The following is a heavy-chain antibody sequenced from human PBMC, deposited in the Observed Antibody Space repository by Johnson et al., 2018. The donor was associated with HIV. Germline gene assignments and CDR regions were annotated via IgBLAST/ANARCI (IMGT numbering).Heavy chain of an antibody. CDR2: IRYDGTNK. D-gene: IGHD2-15*01. Sequence: QMLLVESGGGVVQPGGSLRLSCETSGFTFSSYDMHWVRQAPGKGLEWVAFIRYDGTNKHFADSVMGRFTISRDTSKNTLYLQMNSLRGDDTAVYYCTRVSSTSWALDIWGQGTLVTVSS. CDR3: TRVSSTSWALDI. CDR1: GFTFSSYD. V-gene: IGHV3-30*02. J-gene: IGHJ3*02.